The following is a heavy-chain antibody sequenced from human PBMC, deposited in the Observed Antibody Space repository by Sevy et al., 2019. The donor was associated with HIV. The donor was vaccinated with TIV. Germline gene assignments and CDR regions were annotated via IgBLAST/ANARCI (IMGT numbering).Heavy chain of an antibody. Sequence: ALVKVSCKASGYTFTSYAMHWVRQAPGQRLEWMGWINAGNGNTKYSQKFQGRVTITRETSASTAYMELSRLRSEEKAEYYCARGVVRGISMAGFGSWSIFDYWGQGTLVTVSS. CDR3: ARGVVRGISMAGFGSWSIFDY. CDR2: INAGNGNT. CDR1: GYTFTSYA. V-gene: IGHV1-3*01. J-gene: IGHJ4*02. D-gene: IGHD6-13*01.